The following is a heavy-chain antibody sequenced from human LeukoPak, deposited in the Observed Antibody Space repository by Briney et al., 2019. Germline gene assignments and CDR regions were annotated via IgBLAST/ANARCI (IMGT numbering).Heavy chain of an antibody. CDR2: INHSGST. J-gene: IGHJ5*02. Sequence: SETLSLTCAVYGVSFSGYYWSWIRQPPGKGLEWIGEINHSGSTNYNPSLKSRVTISVDTSKNQFSLKLSSVTAADTAVYYCARHLFYTTFDIWFDPWGQGTLVTVSS. CDR3: ARHLFYTTFDIWFDP. V-gene: IGHV4-34*01. CDR1: GVSFSGYY. D-gene: IGHD2/OR15-2a*01.